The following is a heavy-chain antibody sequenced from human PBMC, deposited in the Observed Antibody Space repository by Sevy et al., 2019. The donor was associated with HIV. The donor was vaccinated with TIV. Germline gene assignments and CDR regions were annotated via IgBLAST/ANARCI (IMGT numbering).Heavy chain of an antibody. CDR1: GGPISVYY. D-gene: IGHD5-12*01. V-gene: IGHV4-59*01. Sequence: SETLSLTCTVSGGPISVYYWSWIRQHPGKGLEYIGYVYYTGSTNYNPSLKNRVTISVDTSNNQFSLKLTSVTAADTAVYYCARAPPLLSGDDSLNWFDPWGQGTLVTVSS. J-gene: IGHJ5*02. CDR3: ARAPPLLSGDDSLNWFDP. CDR2: VYYTGST.